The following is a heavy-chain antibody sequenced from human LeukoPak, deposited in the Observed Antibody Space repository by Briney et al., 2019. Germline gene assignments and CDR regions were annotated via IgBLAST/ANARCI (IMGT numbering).Heavy chain of an antibody. D-gene: IGHD2-15*01. CDR2: INNDGTRT. V-gene: IGHV3-74*01. CDR1: EFTFSKYW. CDR3: VRETDCTGGSRYLSRWLDP. J-gene: IGHJ5*02. Sequence: GGSLRLSCVASEFTFSKYWMHWVRQARGKGLVSVSRINNDGTRTTYADSVKGRFTISRDNAKNTVYLQMNNLRDEDTAVYYCVRETDCTGGSRYLSRWLDPWGQGTLVTVSS.